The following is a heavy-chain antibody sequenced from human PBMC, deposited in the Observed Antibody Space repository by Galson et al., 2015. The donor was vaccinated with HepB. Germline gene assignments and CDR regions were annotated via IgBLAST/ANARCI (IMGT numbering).Heavy chain of an antibody. Sequence: SVKVSCKASGYTFTRHYLHWVRQAPGQGLEWMGLINPTGGSTTYAQEFQGRVSMTRDTSTSTVFMELSSLTSGDTAMYYCARETITVFRGVFDYWGLGTLVTVS. D-gene: IGHD3-10*01. CDR2: INPTGGST. J-gene: IGHJ4*02. CDR1: GYTFTRHY. V-gene: IGHV1-46*01. CDR3: ARETITVFRGVFDY.